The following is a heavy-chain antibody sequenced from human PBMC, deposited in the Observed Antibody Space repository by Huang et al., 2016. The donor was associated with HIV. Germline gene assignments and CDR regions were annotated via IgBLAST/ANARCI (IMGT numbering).Heavy chain of an antibody. CDR3: ARESLRSTFTPVWYYFDS. D-gene: IGHD2-8*02. CDR1: GFTFNEFG. J-gene: IGHJ4*02. V-gene: IGHV3-30*03. Sequence: QVHLVESGGGVVRPGGFVRLYCSASGFTFNEFGMHWIRQAPGKGLELVAGVSCDGGNKFDTDSGRGRFTTSRDKSRNMWFLQMSSLSFEDTAVYYCARESLRSTFTPVWYYFDSWGQGTWVAVSS. CDR2: VSCDGGNK.